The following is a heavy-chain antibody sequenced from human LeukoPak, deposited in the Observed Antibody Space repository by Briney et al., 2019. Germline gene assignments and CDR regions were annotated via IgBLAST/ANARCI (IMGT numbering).Heavy chain of an antibody. CDR2: INPKSGGT. Sequence: ASVTVSCKASGYSFTANYIHWVRKAPGQGLGWMGWINPKSGGTNYAQKFQGRVTMTRDTSISTDYMELSGLRSDDTAVYYCARGKRYYGSGRSFNYMDAWGKGTTVTVSS. D-gene: IGHD3-10*01. CDR1: GYSFTANY. J-gene: IGHJ6*03. V-gene: IGHV1-2*02. CDR3: ARGKRYYGSGRSFNYMDA.